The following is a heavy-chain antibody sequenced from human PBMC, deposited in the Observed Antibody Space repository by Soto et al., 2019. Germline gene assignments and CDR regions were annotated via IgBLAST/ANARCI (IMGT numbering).Heavy chain of an antibody. CDR1: GYSISSGRYY. D-gene: IGHD3-3*01. CDR2: IYYSGTA. CDR3: ARGFSTDFDW. J-gene: IGHJ5*01. V-gene: IGHV4-31*03. Sequence: SETLSLTCNVSGYSISSGRYYGSWIRQHPEKGLEWIGYIYYSGTAQYSPSFKSRITMSVDTSKSQFSLKMTSLTAADTAIYYCARGFSTDFDW.